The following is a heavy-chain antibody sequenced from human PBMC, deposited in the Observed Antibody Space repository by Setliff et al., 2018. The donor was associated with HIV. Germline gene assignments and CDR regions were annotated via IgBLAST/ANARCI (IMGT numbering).Heavy chain of an antibody. CDR2: VRHDGDVQ. J-gene: IGHJ4*02. CDR1: GFTISSYH. D-gene: IGHD3-22*01. Sequence: GGSLRLSCAASGFTISSYHIHWVRQTPGKGLEWVAFVRHDGDVQIYADSVKGRFTASRDNSKKTLYLQMNSLRAEDTAVYYCAKAIEDYYDSTGLDYWGQGTLVTVSS. V-gene: IGHV3-30*02. CDR3: AKAIEDYYDSTGLDY.